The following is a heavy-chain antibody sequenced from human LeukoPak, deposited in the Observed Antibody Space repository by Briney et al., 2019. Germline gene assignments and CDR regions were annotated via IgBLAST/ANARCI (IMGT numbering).Heavy chain of an antibody. J-gene: IGHJ5*02. Sequence: SETLSLTCAVYGGSFSGYYWSWIRQPPGRGLEWIGEINHSGSTNYNPSLKSRVTISVDTSKNQFSLKLSSVIAADTAVYYCARAVRDRGVILPWFDPWGQGTLVTVSS. CDR1: GGSFSGYY. D-gene: IGHD3-10*01. CDR2: INHSGST. V-gene: IGHV4-34*01. CDR3: ARAVRDRGVILPWFDP.